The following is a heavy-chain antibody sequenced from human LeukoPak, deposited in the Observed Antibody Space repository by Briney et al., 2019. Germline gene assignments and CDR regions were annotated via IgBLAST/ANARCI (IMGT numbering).Heavy chain of an antibody. CDR3: ARVVTIFGVVLVGDYYYYGMDV. D-gene: IGHD3-3*01. J-gene: IGHJ6*02. Sequence: SGKVSCKASGYTFTSYGISWVRQAPGQGLEWMGWISAYNGNTNYAQKLQGRVTMTTDTSTSTAYMELRSLRSDDTAVYYCARVVTIFGVVLVGDYYYYGMDVWGQGTTVTVSS. V-gene: IGHV1-18*01. CDR1: GYTFTSYG. CDR2: ISAYNGNT.